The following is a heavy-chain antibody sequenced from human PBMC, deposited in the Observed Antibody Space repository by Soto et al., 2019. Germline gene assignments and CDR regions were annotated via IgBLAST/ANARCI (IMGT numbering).Heavy chain of an antibody. CDR1: GGTFSSYT. J-gene: IGHJ4*02. V-gene: IGHV1-69*02. D-gene: IGHD3-10*01. Sequence: QVQLVQSGAEVKKPGSSVKVSCKASGGTFSSYTISWVRQAPGQGLEWMGRIIPILGIANYAQKFQGRVTITADKSTRTAYMELSSLRSEDTAVYYCASDEYYYGSGAFFDDWGQGTPVTVS. CDR3: ASDEYYYGSGAFFDD. CDR2: IIPILGIA.